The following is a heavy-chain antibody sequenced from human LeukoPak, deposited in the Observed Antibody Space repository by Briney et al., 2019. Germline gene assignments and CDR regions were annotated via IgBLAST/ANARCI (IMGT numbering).Heavy chain of an antibody. CDR2: IYYTGTT. J-gene: IGHJ4*02. CDR1: DGYISGQY. D-gene: IGHD6-13*01. Sequence: PSETLSLTCTVSDGYISGQYFSWIRQPPGKGLEWIAYIYYTGTTNYNPSLQGRVSISLDTSKNQFSLKVRSVTAADTAVYYCARGHLSGSSHFDSWGQGTLVTVSS. CDR3: ARGHLSGSSHFDS. V-gene: IGHV4-59*11.